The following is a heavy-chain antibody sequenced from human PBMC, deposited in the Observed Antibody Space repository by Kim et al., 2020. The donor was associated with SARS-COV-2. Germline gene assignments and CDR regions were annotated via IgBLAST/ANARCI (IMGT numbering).Heavy chain of an antibody. V-gene: IGHV7-4-1*02. CDR2: INTNTGNP. D-gene: IGHD6-19*01. J-gene: IGHJ6*02. CDR3: ARAWEQWLVTYYGMDV. CDR1: GYTFTSYA. Sequence: ASVKVSCKASGYTFTSYAMNWVRQAPGQGLEWMGWINTNTGNPTYAQGFTGRFVFSLDTSVSTAYLQISSLKAEDTAVYYCARAWEQWLVTYYGMDVWGQGTTVTVSS.